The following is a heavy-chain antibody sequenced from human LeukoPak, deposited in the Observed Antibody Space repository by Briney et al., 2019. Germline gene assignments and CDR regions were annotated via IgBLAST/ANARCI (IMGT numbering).Heavy chain of an antibody. Sequence: ASVKVSCKASGGTFSSYTISWVRQAPGQGLEWMGRIIPILGIANYAQEFQGRVTITADKSTSTAYMELSSLRSEDTAVYYCARGLTIFGVPFDYWGQGTLVTVSS. J-gene: IGHJ4*02. CDR2: IIPILGIA. CDR3: ARGLTIFGVPFDY. D-gene: IGHD3-3*01. CDR1: GGTFSSYT. V-gene: IGHV1-69*02.